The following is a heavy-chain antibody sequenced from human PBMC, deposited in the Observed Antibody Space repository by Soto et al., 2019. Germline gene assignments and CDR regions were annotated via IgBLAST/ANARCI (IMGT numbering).Heavy chain of an antibody. D-gene: IGHD4-17*01. CDR1: GGSISSSSYY. CDR3: ARLGLPSYGRAAY. V-gene: IGHV4-39*01. Sequence: QLQLQESGPGLVKPSETLSLTCTVSGGSISSSSYYWGWIRQPPGKGLQWIGNIHYVGSPYYNPSLKSRVTISVDTSKTRFSLRLSSVTPADTAVYYCARLGLPSYGRAAYWGQGTLVTVSS. CDR2: IHYVGSP. J-gene: IGHJ1*01.